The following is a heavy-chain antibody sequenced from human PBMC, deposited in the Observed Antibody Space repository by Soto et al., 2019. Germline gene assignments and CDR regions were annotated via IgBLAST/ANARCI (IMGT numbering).Heavy chain of an antibody. CDR1: GVSFSDST. D-gene: IGHD6-19*01. CDR2: IIPILGIP. Sequence: QVLLVQSGAEVKKPGSSVKVSCKASGVSFSDSTISWVRQAPGQGLEWMGKIIPILGIPNFAQKFQGRVTITADKSTSTAYMELSSLRSEDTAVYYCGTDSVSACRPGVGYWCQGTLVTVSS. V-gene: IGHV1-69*04. J-gene: IGHJ4*02. CDR3: GTDSVSACRPGVGY.